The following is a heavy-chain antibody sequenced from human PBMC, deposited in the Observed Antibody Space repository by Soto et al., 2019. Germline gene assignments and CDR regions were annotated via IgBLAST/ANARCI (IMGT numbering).Heavy chain of an antibody. CDR1: GFTFSSYA. J-gene: IGHJ3*02. CDR3: ARAGVEWERTPYGAFDI. CDR2: ISYDGSNK. D-gene: IGHD1-26*01. Sequence: GGSLRLSYAASGFTFSSYAMHWVRQAPGKGLEWVAVISYDGSNKYYADSVKGRFTISRDNSKNTLYLQMNSLRAEDTAVYYCARAGVEWERTPYGAFDIWGQGTMVTVSS. V-gene: IGHV3-30-3*01.